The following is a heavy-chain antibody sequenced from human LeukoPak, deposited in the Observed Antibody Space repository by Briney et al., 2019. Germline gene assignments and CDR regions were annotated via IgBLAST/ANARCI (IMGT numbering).Heavy chain of an antibody. D-gene: IGHD6-13*01. V-gene: IGHV3-21*01. J-gene: IGHJ3*02. CDR2: ISSSSSYI. CDR1: GFTFSSYS. CDR3: AREEINIAAAGHDAFDI. Sequence: PGGSLRLSCAASGFTFSSYSMNWVRQAPGKGLEWVSSISSSSSYIYYADSVKGRFTISRDNAKNSLYLQMNSLRAEDTAVYYCAREEINIAAAGHDAFDIWGQGTMVTVSS.